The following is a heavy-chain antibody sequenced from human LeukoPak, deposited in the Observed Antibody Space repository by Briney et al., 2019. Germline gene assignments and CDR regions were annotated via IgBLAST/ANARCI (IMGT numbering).Heavy chain of an antibody. J-gene: IGHJ5*02. CDR2: IYHSGST. Sequence: PSETLSLTCAVSGYSIISGYYWGWIRQPPGKGLEWIGSIYHSGSTYYNPSLKSRVTISVDTSKNQFSLKLSSVTAADTAVYYCPRHANVFLWFGELSSLSWFDPWGQETLVTVSS. CDR3: PRHANVFLWFGELSSLSWFDP. D-gene: IGHD3-10*01. V-gene: IGHV4-38-2*01. CDR1: GYSIISGYY.